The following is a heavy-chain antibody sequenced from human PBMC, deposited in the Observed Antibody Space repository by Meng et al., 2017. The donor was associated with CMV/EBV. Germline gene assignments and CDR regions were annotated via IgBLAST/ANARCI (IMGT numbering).Heavy chain of an antibody. CDR3: AGWGGVVPADY. V-gene: IGHV3-48*03. Sequence: GGSLRLSCAASGFTFSSYEMNWVRQAPGKGLEWVSYISSSGSTIYYADSVKGRFTISRDNAKNSLYLQMNSLRAEDTAVYYCAGWGGVVPADYWGQGTLVTVSS. D-gene: IGHD2-2*01. CDR2: ISSSGSTI. CDR1: GFTFSSYE. J-gene: IGHJ4*02.